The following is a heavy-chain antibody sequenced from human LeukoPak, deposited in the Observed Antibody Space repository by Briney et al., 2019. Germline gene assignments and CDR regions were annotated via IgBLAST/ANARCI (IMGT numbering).Heavy chain of an antibody. V-gene: IGHV1-2*02. Sequence: GASVKVSCKASGYTFTGYYMHWVRQAPGQGLEWMGWINPNSGGTNYAQKFQGRVTMTRDKSISTAYMELGRLRSDDTAVFYCARADSGSSALDVWGKGTTVTVSS. J-gene: IGHJ6*04. CDR2: INPNSGGT. CDR1: GYTFTGYY. CDR3: ARADSGSSALDV. D-gene: IGHD1-26*01.